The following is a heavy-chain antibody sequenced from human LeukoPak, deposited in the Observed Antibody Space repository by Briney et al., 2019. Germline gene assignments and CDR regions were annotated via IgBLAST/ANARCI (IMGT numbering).Heavy chain of an antibody. D-gene: IGHD6-6*01. V-gene: IGHV4-39*01. CDR2: ICYSGST. CDR3: ASVYSSSFDY. Sequence: SETLSLTCTVSGGSISSSSYYWGWIRQPPGKGLEWIGSICYSGSTYYNPSLKSRVTISVDTSKNQFSLKLSSVTAADTAVYYCASVYSSSFDYWGQGTLVTVSS. CDR1: GGSISSSSYY. J-gene: IGHJ4*02.